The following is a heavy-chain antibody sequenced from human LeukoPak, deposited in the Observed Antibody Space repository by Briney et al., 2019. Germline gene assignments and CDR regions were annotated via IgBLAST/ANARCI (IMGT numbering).Heavy chain of an antibody. J-gene: IGHJ3*02. CDR3: ARGTPRYSGSLDAFDI. CDR2: ISAYSGNT. CDR1: GYTFTNYG. Sequence: ASVKVSCKASGYTFTNYGVTWVRQAPGQGLEWMGWISAYSGNTNYAQKLQGRVTMTTDTSTSTAYMELRSLRSEDTAVYYCARGTPRYSGSLDAFDIWGQGTMVTVSS. V-gene: IGHV1-18*01. D-gene: IGHD1-26*01.